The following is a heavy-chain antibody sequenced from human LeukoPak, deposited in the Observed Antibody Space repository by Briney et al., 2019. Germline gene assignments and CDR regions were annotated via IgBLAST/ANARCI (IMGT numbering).Heavy chain of an antibody. CDR2: ISGGGGNT. CDR3: GKNRYSGSLSPFDI. CDR1: KFAFSSYA. J-gene: IGHJ3*02. D-gene: IGHD1-26*01. Sequence: GGSLRLSCAASKFAFSSYAMSWVRQAPGKGLEWVSAISGGGGNTYYADSVKGWFTISRDNSKNTLYLQMNSLRAEDTAVYYCGKNRYSGSLSPFDIWGQGTMVTVSS. V-gene: IGHV3-23*01.